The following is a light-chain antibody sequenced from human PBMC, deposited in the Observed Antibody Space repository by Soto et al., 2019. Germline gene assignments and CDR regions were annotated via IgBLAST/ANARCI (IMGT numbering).Light chain of an antibody. CDR2: AAS. Sequence: DIQMTQSPSSLSASVGDRVTITCRASHSIRIYLNWYQQKPGKAPNLLIYAASSLQSGVPSRFSGGGSWTDFTLTISSLQPEEFATYYCQQSYNTPAPTFGGGTKVDIK. J-gene: IGKJ4*01. V-gene: IGKV1-39*01. CDR1: HSIRIY. CDR3: QQSYNTPAPT.